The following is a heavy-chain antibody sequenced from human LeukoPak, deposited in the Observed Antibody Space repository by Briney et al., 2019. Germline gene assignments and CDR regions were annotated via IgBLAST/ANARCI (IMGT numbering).Heavy chain of an antibody. CDR3: ARVLDGTYYDILTGCFKGAFDI. CDR1: GYTFTSYG. CDR2: ISAYNGNT. V-gene: IGHV1-18*01. J-gene: IGHJ3*02. Sequence: ASVKVSCTASGYTFTSYGISWVRQAPGQGLEWMGWISAYNGNTNYAQKLQGRVTMTTDTSTSTAYMELRSLRSDDTAVYYCARVLDGTYYDILTGCFKGAFDIWGQGTMVTVSS. D-gene: IGHD3-9*01.